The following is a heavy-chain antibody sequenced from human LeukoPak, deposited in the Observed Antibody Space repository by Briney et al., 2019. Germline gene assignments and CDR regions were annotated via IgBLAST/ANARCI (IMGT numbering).Heavy chain of an antibody. V-gene: IGHV3-23*01. Sequence: GGSLRLSCAASGFTFSSYAMSWVRQAPGKGLEWVSAISGSGGSTYYADSVKGRFTISRDNSRNTLYLQMNSLRAEDTAVYYCAKDFTRFGELEIDIWGQGTMVTVSS. CDR1: GFTFSSYA. CDR2: ISGSGGST. CDR3: AKDFTRFGELEIDI. J-gene: IGHJ3*02. D-gene: IGHD3-10*01.